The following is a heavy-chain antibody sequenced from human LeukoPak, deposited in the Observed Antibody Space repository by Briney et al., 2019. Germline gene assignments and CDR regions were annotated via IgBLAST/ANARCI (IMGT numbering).Heavy chain of an antibody. V-gene: IGHV4-39*01. J-gene: IGHJ4*02. CDR2: IYYSGST. CDR1: GGSISSYY. Sequence: SETLSLTCTVSGGSISSYYWGWIRQPPGKGLEWIGSIYYSGSTYYNPSLKSRVTISADTSKNQFSLKLSSVTAADTAVYYCARHVWGSYRYFDYWGQGTLVTVSS. CDR3: ARHVWGSYRYFDY. D-gene: IGHD3-16*02.